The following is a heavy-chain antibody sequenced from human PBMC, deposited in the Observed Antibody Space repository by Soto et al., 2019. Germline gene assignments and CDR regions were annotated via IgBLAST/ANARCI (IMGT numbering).Heavy chain of an antibody. J-gene: IGHJ6*02. CDR2: IYPGDSDT. Sequence: GESLNISCNGSGYSFTIYFIGWVRPLPGKGLEWMGIIYPGDSDTRYSPSFQVQVTISADKSISTAYLQWSSLKASDTAMYYCARHTSNGDYYYYGMDVWGQGTTVTVSS. V-gene: IGHV5-51*01. CDR3: ARHTSNGDYYYYGMDV. CDR1: GYSFTIYF. D-gene: IGHD4-4*01.